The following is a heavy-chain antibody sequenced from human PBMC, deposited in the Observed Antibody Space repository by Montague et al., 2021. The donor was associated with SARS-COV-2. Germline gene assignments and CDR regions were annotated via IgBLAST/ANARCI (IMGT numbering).Heavy chain of an antibody. J-gene: IGHJ3*02. CDR2: IYASGNT. Sequence: SETLSLTCTVSGGSISNYYWSWIRQPAGKGLEWIGRIYASGNTNSNPSLKSRVTMSVDTSKNQFSLKLSSVTAADTAVYYCARFPTSYYYDSKAAPATPDAFDIWGQGTMVTVSS. D-gene: IGHD3-22*01. CDR3: ARFPTSYYYDSKAAPATPDAFDI. CDR1: GGSISNYY. V-gene: IGHV4-4*07.